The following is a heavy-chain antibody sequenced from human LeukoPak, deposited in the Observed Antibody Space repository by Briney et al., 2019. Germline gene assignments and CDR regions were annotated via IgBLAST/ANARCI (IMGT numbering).Heavy chain of an antibody. V-gene: IGHV3-21*01. D-gene: IGHD1-26*01. CDR1: GLRFDNAW. J-gene: IGHJ4*02. CDR3: ARVASGSYIFDY. Sequence: GGSLRLSCAASGLRFDNAWMSWVRQAPGKGLEWVSSISSSSSYIYYADSVKGRFTISRDNAKNSLYLQMNSLRAEDTAVYYCARVASGSYIFDYWGQGTLVTVSS. CDR2: ISSSSSYI.